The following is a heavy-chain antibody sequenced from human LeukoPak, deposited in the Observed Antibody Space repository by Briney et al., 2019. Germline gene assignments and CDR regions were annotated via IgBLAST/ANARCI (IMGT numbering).Heavy chain of an antibody. Sequence: SETLSLTCAVYGGSFSGYYWSWIRQPPGKGLEWMGEINHSGSTNYNPSLKSRGPISVDTSKNQFSLKLSSVTAADAAVYYCARGGWFDPWGQGTLVTVSS. CDR3: ARGGWFDP. V-gene: IGHV4-34*01. CDR1: GGSFSGYY. CDR2: INHSGST. J-gene: IGHJ5*02.